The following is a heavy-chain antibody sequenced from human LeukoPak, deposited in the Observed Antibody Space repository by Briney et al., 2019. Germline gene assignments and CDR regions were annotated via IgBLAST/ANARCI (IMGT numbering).Heavy chain of an antibody. CDR1: GFTFSNYA. V-gene: IGHV3-23*01. D-gene: IGHD4-23*01. J-gene: IGHJ4*02. CDR2: ISGSASST. CDR3: ARRAGGYSHPYDY. Sequence: GGSLKLSCAASGFTFSNYAMSWVRQAPGKGLEWVSAISGSASSTYYADSVKGRFTISRDNSKNTLYLQMNSLRAEDTAVYYCARRAGGYSHPYDYWGQGILVTVSS.